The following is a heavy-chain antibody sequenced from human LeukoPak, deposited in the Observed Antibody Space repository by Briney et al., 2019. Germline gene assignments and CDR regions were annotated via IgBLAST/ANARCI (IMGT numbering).Heavy chain of an antibody. CDR3: ARVRVRGIITYYFDY. J-gene: IGHJ4*02. CDR2: IKQDGSEK. Sequence: GGSLRLSCAASGFTFSSNWMSWVRQAPGKGLEWVANIKQDGSEKYYVDSVKGRFTISRDNAKNSLCLQMNSLRAEDTAVYYCARVRVRGIITYYFDYWGQGTLVTVSS. CDR1: GFTFSSNW. V-gene: IGHV3-7*01. D-gene: IGHD3-10*01.